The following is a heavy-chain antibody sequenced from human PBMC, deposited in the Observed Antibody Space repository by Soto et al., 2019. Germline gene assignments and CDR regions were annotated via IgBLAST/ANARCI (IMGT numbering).Heavy chain of an antibody. CDR2: TYYRSKWYN. V-gene: IGHV6-1*01. CDR1: GDSVSSNSAA. J-gene: IGHJ6*02. Sequence: SQTLSLTCAISGDSVSSNSAAWNWIRQSPSRGLEWLGRTYYRSKWYNDYAVSVKSRITINPDTSKNQFSLQLNSVTPEDTAVYYCARARPHGGNSGDYYYGMDVCGQGTTVTGSS. CDR3: ARARPHGGNSGDYYYGMDV. D-gene: IGHD2-21*02.